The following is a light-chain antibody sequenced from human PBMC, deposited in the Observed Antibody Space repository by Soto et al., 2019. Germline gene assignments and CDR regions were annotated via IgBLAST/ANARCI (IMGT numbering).Light chain of an antibody. Sequence: QSALTQPPSASGSPGQSVTISCTGTSSDVGGYNYVSWYQQHPGKAPKLMIYEVSKRPSGVPDRFSGPKSGNTASLTVSGLQAEDEADYYCSSYAGSNNRVFGTGTKLTVL. J-gene: IGLJ1*01. CDR2: EVS. CDR3: SSYAGSNNRV. CDR1: SSDVGGYNY. V-gene: IGLV2-8*01.